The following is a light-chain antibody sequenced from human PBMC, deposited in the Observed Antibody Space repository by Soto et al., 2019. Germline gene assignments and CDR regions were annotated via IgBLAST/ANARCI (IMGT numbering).Light chain of an antibody. CDR2: GAS. Sequence: EIVLTQSPDTLSLSPGEGASLSCRASQSVHTFLAWYQQKPGQAPRLLIYGASTRATGVPARFSGSGSGTDFTLTISSLEPEDFAVYYCQQRNSWPPTFTFGQGTRLEIK. CDR1: QSVHTF. V-gene: IGKV3-11*01. J-gene: IGKJ5*01. CDR3: QQRNSWPPTFT.